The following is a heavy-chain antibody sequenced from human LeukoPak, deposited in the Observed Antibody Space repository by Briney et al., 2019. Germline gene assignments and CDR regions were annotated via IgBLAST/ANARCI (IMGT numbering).Heavy chain of an antibody. CDR3: AREKNSVAAYFDY. CDR1: GYTFTGYY. CDR2: INPNSGGT. V-gene: IGHV1-2*06. J-gene: IGHJ4*02. Sequence: ASVKVSCKASGYTFTGYYMHWVRQAPGQGLEWMGRINPNSGGTNYAQKFQGRVTMTRDTSISTAYMELSSLRSEDTAVYYCAREKNSVAAYFDYWGQGTLVTVSS. D-gene: IGHD6-19*01.